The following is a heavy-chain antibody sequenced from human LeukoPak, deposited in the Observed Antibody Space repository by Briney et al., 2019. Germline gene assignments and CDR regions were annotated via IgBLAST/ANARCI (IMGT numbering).Heavy chain of an antibody. V-gene: IGHV1-8*01. J-gene: IGHJ4*02. CDR3: ARSLIAAGFN. D-gene: IGHD6-13*01. CDR2: ISAYNGNT. CDR1: GYTFTSYG. Sequence: GASVKVSCKASGYTFTSYGVIWVRQAPGQGLEWMGWISAYNGNTNYAQKFQGRVTMTRNTSISTAYMELSSLRSEDTAVYYCARSLIAAGFNWGQGTLVTVSS.